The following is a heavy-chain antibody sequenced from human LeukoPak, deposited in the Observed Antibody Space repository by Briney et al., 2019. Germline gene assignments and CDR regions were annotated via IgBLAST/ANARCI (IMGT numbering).Heavy chain of an antibody. Sequence: AGGSLRLSCAASEGTFSSYWRDWVRQAPGKGLVWVSRINSDGSTTSYADSVKGRFTISRDNAKNRLYLQMNSLRAEDTAVYYCVRERFYWGQGTLVTVSS. CDR3: VRERFY. V-gene: IGHV3-74*01. CDR2: INSDGSTT. D-gene: IGHD3-3*01. J-gene: IGHJ4*02. CDR1: EGTFSSYW.